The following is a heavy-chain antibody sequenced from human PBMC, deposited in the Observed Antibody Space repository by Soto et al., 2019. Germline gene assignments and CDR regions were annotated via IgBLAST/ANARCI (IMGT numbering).Heavy chain of an antibody. J-gene: IGHJ3*02. V-gene: IGHV4-39*01. CDR2: IYYSGST. D-gene: IGHD4-17*01. CDR1: GGSISSSSYY. CDR3: ARQGEEDYGRLGAFDI. Sequence: QLQLQESGPGLVKPSETLSLTCTVSGGSISSSSYYWGWIRQPPGKGLEWIGSIYYSGSTYYNPSRKSRVTIAVDTYKNQCSLKLSSVTAADTAVYYCARQGEEDYGRLGAFDIWGQGTMVTVSS.